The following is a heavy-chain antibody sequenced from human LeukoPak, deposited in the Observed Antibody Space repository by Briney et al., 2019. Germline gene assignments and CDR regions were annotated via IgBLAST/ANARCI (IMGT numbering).Heavy chain of an antibody. Sequence: GESLRLSCAASGFAVSSYEMNWIRQAPGKGLEWVAYISTSGNVIYYADSVKGRFTISRDNARNSLYLQMNSLRAEDTAIYYCARDAAPRVANPVLLDYWGQGTLVTVSS. J-gene: IGHJ4*02. CDR1: GFAVSSYE. CDR2: ISTSGNVI. CDR3: ARDAAPRVANPVLLDY. V-gene: IGHV3-48*03. D-gene: IGHD2-15*01.